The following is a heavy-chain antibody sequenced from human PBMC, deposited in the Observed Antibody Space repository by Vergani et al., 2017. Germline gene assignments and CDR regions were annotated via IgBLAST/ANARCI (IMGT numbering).Heavy chain of an antibody. V-gene: IGHV4-31*03. J-gene: IGHJ2*01. D-gene: IGHD1-7*01. CDR3: ARDGPKLLTGTKYWYFDL. Sequence: QVQLQESGPGLVKPSQTLSLTFTVSGGSISSGGYYWSWIRQHPGKGLEWIGYIYYSGSTYYNPSLQSRVTISVDTSKNQFSLKLSSVTAADTAVYYCARDGPKLLTGTKYWYFDLWGRGTLVTVSS. CDR1: GGSISSGGYY. CDR2: IYYSGST.